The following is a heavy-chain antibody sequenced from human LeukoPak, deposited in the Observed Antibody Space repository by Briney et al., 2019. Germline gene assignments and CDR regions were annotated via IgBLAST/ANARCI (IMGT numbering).Heavy chain of an antibody. CDR1: GFTVSNNY. CDR2: IYFGGNT. Sequence: PGGSLRLSCAASGFTVSNNYVGWVRQAPGKGLEWVSFIYFGGNTYYADSVMGRFTISRDNPKSTLYLQMNSLRAEDTAVYFCAGGEYDTGWPKIDYWGQGTLVTVSS. CDR3: AGGEYDTGWPKIDY. J-gene: IGHJ4*02. V-gene: IGHV3-53*01. D-gene: IGHD6-19*01.